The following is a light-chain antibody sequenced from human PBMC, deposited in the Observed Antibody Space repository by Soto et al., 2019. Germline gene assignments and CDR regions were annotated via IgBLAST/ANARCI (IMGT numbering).Light chain of an antibody. Sequence: DILMTQSPSSLSASVGDRVTITCQASQDIRNYLNWYQQKPGKAPKLLIYDASNLETGVPSRFSGSGSGTDFTFTISSLQPEDIATYYCQQYDNLPYTFGQGTKLEIK. CDR1: QDIRNY. CDR3: QQYDNLPYT. CDR2: DAS. V-gene: IGKV1-33*01. J-gene: IGKJ2*01.